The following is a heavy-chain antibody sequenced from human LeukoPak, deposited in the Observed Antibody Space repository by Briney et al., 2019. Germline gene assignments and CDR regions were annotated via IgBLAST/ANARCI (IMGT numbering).Heavy chain of an antibody. CDR2: INPSGSNT. V-gene: IGHV1-46*01. CDR1: GYTFTSYY. CDR3: ARTPGIAAAGTHPNHWEGYYYYMDV. J-gene: IGHJ6*03. Sequence: GASVKVSCKASGYTFTSYYIHWVRQAPGQGLEWMGIINPSGSNTTYAQMFQGRVTMTRDTSTSTVYMELSSLRSEDTAVYYCARTPGIAAAGTHPNHWEGYYYYMDVWGKGTTVTVSS. D-gene: IGHD6-13*01.